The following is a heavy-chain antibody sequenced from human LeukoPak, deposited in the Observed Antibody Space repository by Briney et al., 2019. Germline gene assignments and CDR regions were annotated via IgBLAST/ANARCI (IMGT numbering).Heavy chain of an antibody. D-gene: IGHD6-13*01. CDR2: ISGNDGST. V-gene: IGHV3-23*01. CDR3: AKGEYSSSWYLGIY. J-gene: IGHJ4*02. CDR1: GLTFSSFG. Sequence: PGGSLRLSCAASGLTFSSFGMSGVRQAPGKGLEWVSSISGNDGSTYYADSMRARFTISRDNSKNTLYLQMNSLRAEDTAVYYCAKGEYSSSWYLGIYWGQGTLVTVSS.